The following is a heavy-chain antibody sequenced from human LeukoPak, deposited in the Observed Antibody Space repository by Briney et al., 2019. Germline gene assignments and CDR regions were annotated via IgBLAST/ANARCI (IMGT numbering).Heavy chain of an antibody. CDR1: GYAFTSYS. D-gene: IGHD2-15*01. CDR2: MSAYNGNT. J-gene: IGHJ4*02. V-gene: IGHV1-18*01. Sequence: ASVKVSCKASGYAFTSYSISWVRQAPGQGPEWMGWMSAYNGNTIYAQKVKGRVAMTTDTSTSTAYMELRSLKSDDTAVYYCARASYCSDGSCYSDYWGQGTLVTVSS. CDR3: ARASYCSDGSCYSDY.